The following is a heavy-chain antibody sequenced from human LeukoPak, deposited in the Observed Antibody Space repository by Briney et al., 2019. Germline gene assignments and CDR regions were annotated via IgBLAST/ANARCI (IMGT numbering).Heavy chain of an antibody. CDR1: GGSFSGYY. CDR2: INHSGST. V-gene: IGHV4-34*01. Sequence: PSETLSLTCAVYGGSFSGYYWSWIRQPPGKGLEWIGEINHSGSTNYNPSLKSRVTISVDTSKNQFSLKLSSVTAADTAVYYCAREGVQGVNWGQGTLVTVSS. D-gene: IGHD3-10*01. CDR3: AREGVQGVN. J-gene: IGHJ4*02.